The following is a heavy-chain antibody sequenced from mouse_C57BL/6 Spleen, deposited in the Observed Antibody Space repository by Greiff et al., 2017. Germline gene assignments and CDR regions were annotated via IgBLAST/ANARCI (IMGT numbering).Heavy chain of an antibody. CDR2: ISSGGDYI. Sequence: EVKVVESGEGLVKPGGSLKLSCAASGFTFSSYAMSWVRQTPEKRLEWVAYISSGGDYIYYADTVKGRFTISRDNARNTLYLQMSSLKSEDTAMYYCTRGGYGRFYFDYWGQGTTLTVSS. D-gene: IGHD1-1*01. CDR3: TRGGYGRFYFDY. CDR1: GFTFSSYA. J-gene: IGHJ2*01. V-gene: IGHV5-9-1*02.